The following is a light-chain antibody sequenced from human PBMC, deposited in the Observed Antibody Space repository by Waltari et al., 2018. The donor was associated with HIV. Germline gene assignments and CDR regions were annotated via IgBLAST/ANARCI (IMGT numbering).Light chain of an antibody. CDR1: TSTLQTPYD. CDR3: QSYDSSLTAVI. CDR2: GNN. V-gene: IGLV1-40*01. J-gene: IGLJ2*01. Sequence: QSVLTQPPSVSGAPGQSVSISFTWTTSTLQTPYDLPWYQTLPRPHPKLLVYGNNNRPSGVPARFSGSKSGTSASLAITGLQSEDEAFYYCQSYDSSLTAVIFGGGTKLTVL.